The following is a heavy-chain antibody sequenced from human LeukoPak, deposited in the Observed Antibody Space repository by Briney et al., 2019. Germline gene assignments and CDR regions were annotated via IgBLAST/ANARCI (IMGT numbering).Heavy chain of an antibody. CDR2: IYPGDSDT. Sequence: GESLKISCKGSGYSFTSYWIGWVRRMPGKGLEWMGIIYPGDSDTRYSPSFQGQVTISADKSISTAYLQWSSLKASDTAMYYCARHGSAYSSSWTPLDPWGQGTLVTVSS. V-gene: IGHV5-51*01. CDR1: GYSFTSYW. J-gene: IGHJ5*02. D-gene: IGHD6-13*01. CDR3: ARHGSAYSSSWTPLDP.